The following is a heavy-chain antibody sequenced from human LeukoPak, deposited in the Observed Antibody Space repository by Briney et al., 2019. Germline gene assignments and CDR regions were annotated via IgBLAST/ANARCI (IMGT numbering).Heavy chain of an antibody. D-gene: IGHD6-13*01. V-gene: IGHV3-21*01. CDR2: IGSSSSYI. J-gene: IGHJ5*02. CDR3: ARFSIAAAGNWFDP. CDR1: GFTFSSYS. Sequence: GGSLRLSCAASGFTFSSYSMNWVRQAPGKGLEWVSSIGSSSSYIYYADSVKGRFTISRDNAKNSLYLQMNSLRAEDTAVYYCARFSIAAAGNWFDPWGQGTLVTVSS.